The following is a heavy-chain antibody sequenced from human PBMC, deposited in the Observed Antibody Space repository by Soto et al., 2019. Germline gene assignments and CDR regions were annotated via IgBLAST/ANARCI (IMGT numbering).Heavy chain of an antibody. CDR1: GYTFTNYG. D-gene: IGHD1-26*01. CDR3: ARSLAGGTWEQYPSFYFDY. CDR2: ISTYNGDR. V-gene: IGHV1-18*01. Sequence: QVLLVQSGAEVKKPGASVKVACKASGYTFTNYGISWVRQAPGQGLEWLGWISTYNGDRDFAQKVQGTVTMTTDTSTTTAYMELRSLRSNDTAVYYCARSLAGGTWEQYPSFYFDYWGQGALVTVSS. J-gene: IGHJ4*02.